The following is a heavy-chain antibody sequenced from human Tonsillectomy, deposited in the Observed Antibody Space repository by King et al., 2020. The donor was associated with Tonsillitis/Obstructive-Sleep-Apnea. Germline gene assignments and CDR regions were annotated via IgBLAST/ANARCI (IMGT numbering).Heavy chain of an antibody. V-gene: IGHV4-59*01. CDR2: IYYTGST. J-gene: IGHJ3*01. Sequence: VQLQESGPGLVKPSETLSLTCTVSGGSISSYHWSWIRQSPGRGLEWIGYIYYTGSTNYNPSLNSRVTMSVDTSKNEFSLKLSSVTAADTAVYYCAGGGQCSSTSCYMAFNVWGQGTMVTVSS. CDR3: AGGGQCSSTSCYMAFNV. D-gene: IGHD2-2*02. CDR1: GGSISSYH.